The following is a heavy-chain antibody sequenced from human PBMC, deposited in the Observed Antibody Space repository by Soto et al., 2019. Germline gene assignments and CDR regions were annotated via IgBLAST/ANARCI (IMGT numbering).Heavy chain of an antibody. CDR1: GFTFSSYG. CDR3: ARDPSLDGSYHLYYYYYGMDV. D-gene: IGHD1-26*01. J-gene: IGHJ6*02. CDR2: IWYDGSNK. V-gene: IGHV3-33*01. Sequence: QVQLVESGGGVVQPGRSLRLSCAASGFTFSSYGMHWVRQAPGKGLEWVAVIWYDGSNKYYADSVKGRFTISRDNSKNTLYLQMNSLRAEDTAVYYCARDPSLDGSYHLYYYYYGMDVWGQGTTVTVSS.